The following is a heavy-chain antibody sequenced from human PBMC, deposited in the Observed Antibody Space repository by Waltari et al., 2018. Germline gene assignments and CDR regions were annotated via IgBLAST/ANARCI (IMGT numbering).Heavy chain of an antibody. J-gene: IGHJ4*02. CDR2: IKEDGSVK. Sequence: EVRLVESGGGLVQPGGSLRLSCAASGFTFSGSWMSWVRQAPGKGLGWVANIKEDGSVKNHVDSVKGRLTISRDNAKNSLYLQMSSLRVEDTAVYYCARDRGSGATDYWGQGTLVTVSS. CDR1: GFTFSGSW. V-gene: IGHV3-7*01. CDR3: ARDRGSGATDY. D-gene: IGHD1-26*01.